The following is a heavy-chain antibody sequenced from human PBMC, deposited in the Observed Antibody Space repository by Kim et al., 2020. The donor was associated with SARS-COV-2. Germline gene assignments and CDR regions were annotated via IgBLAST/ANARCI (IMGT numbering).Heavy chain of an antibody. J-gene: IGHJ6*02. V-gene: IGHV1-3*01. CDR2: INAVNGNT. D-gene: IGHD3-22*01. CDR1: GYTFTSYA. CDR3: ARGTIVVVITSYYYGMDV. Sequence: ASVKVSCKASGYTFTSYAMHWVRQAPGQRLEWMGWINAVNGNTKYSQKFQGRVTITRDTSASTAYMELSSLRSEDTAVYYCARGTIVVVITSYYYGMDVWGQGTTVTVSS.